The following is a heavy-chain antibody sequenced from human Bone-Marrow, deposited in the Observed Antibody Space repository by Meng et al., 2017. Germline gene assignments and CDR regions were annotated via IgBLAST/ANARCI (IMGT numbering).Heavy chain of an antibody. CDR2: IYSSGST. J-gene: IGHJ4*02. Sequence: SETLSLTCTVSGGSVSSGGYYWSWIRQPAGKGLEWIGRIYSSGSTNYNPSLKSRVTMSVDTSKNQFSLNLISVTAADTAVYFCARDGLRGLGDWGQGTLVTVSS. CDR1: GGSVSSGGYY. D-gene: IGHD5-12*01. CDR3: ARDGLRGLGD. V-gene: IGHV4-61*02.